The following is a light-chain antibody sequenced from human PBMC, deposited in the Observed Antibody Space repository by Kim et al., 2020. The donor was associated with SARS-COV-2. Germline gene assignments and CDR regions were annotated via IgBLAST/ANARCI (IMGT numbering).Light chain of an antibody. CDR1: QGISNY. J-gene: IGKJ1*01. Sequence: VAVGDRVTITCRASQGISNYLAWYQQKPGEVPKPLIYAASALQSGVPSRFSGSGSGTDFTLTISSLQPEDVATYYCQKYDGAPWTFGQGTKVDIK. CDR2: AAS. V-gene: IGKV1-27*01. CDR3: QKYDGAPWT.